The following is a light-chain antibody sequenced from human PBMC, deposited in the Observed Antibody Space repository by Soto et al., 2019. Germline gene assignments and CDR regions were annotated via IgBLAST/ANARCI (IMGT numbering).Light chain of an antibody. J-gene: IGKJ1*01. Sequence: EIVMTQSPATLSVSPGQRATLSCSASQSVSSNLAWYQQKPGQAPRHLIYGASTRATGIPARFSGSGSGTEFTLTISSLQSEDCAVYYCQQYNNWPPWTFGQGTKVEI. V-gene: IGKV3-15*01. CDR2: GAS. CDR3: QQYNNWPPWT. CDR1: QSVSSN.